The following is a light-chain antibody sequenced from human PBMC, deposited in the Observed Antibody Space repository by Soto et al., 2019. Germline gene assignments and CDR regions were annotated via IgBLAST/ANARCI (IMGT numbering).Light chain of an antibody. J-gene: IGKJ2*01. Sequence: EIVLTQSPGTLSFSPGERATLSFRASQSVSSSYLAWYQQTPGQAPRLLSYGASSRATGIPDRFSGSGSVTDFTLTISRLEPEDFAVYYCQQYGSPAMYTFGQGTKVEIK. CDR2: GAS. CDR1: QSVSSSY. V-gene: IGKV3-20*01. CDR3: QQYGSPAMYT.